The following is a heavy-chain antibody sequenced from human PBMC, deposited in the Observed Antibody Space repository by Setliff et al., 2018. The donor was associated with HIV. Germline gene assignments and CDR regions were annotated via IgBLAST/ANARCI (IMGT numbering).Heavy chain of an antibody. D-gene: IGHD3-22*01. CDR2: INHNELT. V-gene: IGHV4-28*01. CDR1: GYSISSSNW. Sequence: PSETLSLTCVVSGYSISSSNWRGWIRQPPGKGLEWIEYINHNELTYYNPSLKSRIIMSVDTSKKQLSLKLSSVTAVDTAVYFCARISNGFEPNAFDTWGLGTMVTVSS. CDR3: ARISNGFEPNAFDT. J-gene: IGHJ3*02.